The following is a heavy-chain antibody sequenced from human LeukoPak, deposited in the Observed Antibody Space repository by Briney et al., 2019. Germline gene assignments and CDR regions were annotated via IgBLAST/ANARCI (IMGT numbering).Heavy chain of an antibody. D-gene: IGHD3-10*01. CDR1: DGSIINYY. Sequence: SETLSLTCTVSDGSIINYYWGWVRQAPGKGLEWIGSIYYSGNTYYNSSLKSRVTISRDTSKKQFTLNLFSVTAADTGMYYCTRANGYGLINYWGQGTLVTVSS. CDR3: TRANGYGLINY. J-gene: IGHJ4*02. CDR2: IYYSGNT. V-gene: IGHV4-39*06.